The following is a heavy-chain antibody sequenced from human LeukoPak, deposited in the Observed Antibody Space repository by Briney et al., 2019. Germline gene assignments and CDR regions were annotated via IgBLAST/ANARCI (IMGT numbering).Heavy chain of an antibody. J-gene: IGHJ4*02. CDR3: ARVSYSPYYYDSSGYYLDY. CDR2: IYYSGST. CDR1: GGSISSYY. D-gene: IGHD3-22*01. V-gene: IGHV4-59*12. Sequence: SETLSLTCTVSGGSISSYYWSWIRQPPGKGLEWIGDIYYSGSTNYNPSPKSRVTISVETAQKQFPLKPSSVTAADPAVYYCARVSYSPYYYDSSGYYLDYWGQGTLVTVSS.